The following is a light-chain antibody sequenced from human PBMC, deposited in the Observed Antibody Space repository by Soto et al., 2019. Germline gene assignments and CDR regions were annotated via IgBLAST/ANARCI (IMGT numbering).Light chain of an antibody. CDR2: EVS. CDR3: SSYTSSSTYV. CDR1: SSDVGGYNY. V-gene: IGLV2-14*01. Sequence: QSVLTRPASVSGSPGQSITNSCPGTSSDVGGYNYVSWYQQHPGKAPKLMIYEVSNRPSGVSNRFSGSKSGNTASLTISGLQAEDEADYYCSSYTSSSTYVFXTGTKLTVL. J-gene: IGLJ1*01.